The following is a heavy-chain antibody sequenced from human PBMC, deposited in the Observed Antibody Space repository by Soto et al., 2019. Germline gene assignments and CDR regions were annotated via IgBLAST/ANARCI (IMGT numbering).Heavy chain of an antibody. CDR1: GGTFSSYA. CDR3: ARDMGEMATITSGH. J-gene: IGHJ4*02. CDR2: IIPIFGTA. Sequence: ASVKVSCKASGGTFSSYAISCVRQAPGQGLEWMGGIIPIFGTANYAQKFQGRITITADESTSTAYMELSSLRSEDTAVYYCARDMGEMATITSGHWGQGTLVTVSS. V-gene: IGHV1-69*13. D-gene: IGHD5-12*01.